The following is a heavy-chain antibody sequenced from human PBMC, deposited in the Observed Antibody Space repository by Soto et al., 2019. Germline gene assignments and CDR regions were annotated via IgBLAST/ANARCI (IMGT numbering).Heavy chain of an antibody. CDR2: INHSGST. V-gene: IGHV4-34*01. Sequence: ASETLSLTCAVYGGSFSCYYWSWIRQPPGKGLEWIGEINHSGSTNYNPSLKSRVTISVDTSKNQFSLKLSSVTAADTAVYYRASMNDYDSSGPLFDYWGQGTLVTVSS. CDR3: ASMNDYDSSGPLFDY. D-gene: IGHD3-22*01. CDR1: GGSFSCYY. J-gene: IGHJ4*02.